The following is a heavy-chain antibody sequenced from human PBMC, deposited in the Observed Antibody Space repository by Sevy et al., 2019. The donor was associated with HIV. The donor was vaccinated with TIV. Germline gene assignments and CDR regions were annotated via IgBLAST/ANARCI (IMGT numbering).Heavy chain of an antibody. CDR3: ARAGAAGPVVGYWYYGMDV. V-gene: IGHV3-30-3*01. D-gene: IGHD6-13*01. CDR1: GFTFSSYA. CDR2: ISYDGSNK. Sequence: GGSLRLSCAASGFTFSSYAMHWVRQAPGKGLEWVAVISYDGSNKYYADSVKGRFTISRDNSKNTLYLQMNSLRAEDTAVYYCARAGAAGPVVGYWYYGMDVWGQGTTVTVSS. J-gene: IGHJ6*02.